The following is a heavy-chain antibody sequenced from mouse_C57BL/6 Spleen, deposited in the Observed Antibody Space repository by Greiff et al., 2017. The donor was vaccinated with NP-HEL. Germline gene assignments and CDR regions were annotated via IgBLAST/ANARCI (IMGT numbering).Heavy chain of an antibody. Sequence: EVQLVESGGGLVKPGGSLKLSCAASGFTFSSYTMSWVRQTPEKRLEWVATISGGGGNTYYPDSVKGRFTISRDNAKNTLYLQMSSLRSEDTALYYCARQNYYGTYAMDYWGQGTSVTVSS. CDR3: ARQNYYGTYAMDY. J-gene: IGHJ4*01. D-gene: IGHD1-1*01. CDR2: ISGGGGNT. CDR1: GFTFSSYT. V-gene: IGHV5-9*01.